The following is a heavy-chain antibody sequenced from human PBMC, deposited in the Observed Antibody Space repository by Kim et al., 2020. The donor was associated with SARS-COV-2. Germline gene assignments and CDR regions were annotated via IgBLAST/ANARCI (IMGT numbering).Heavy chain of an antibody. V-gene: IGHV4-39*01. J-gene: IGHJ5*02. CDR1: GGSISSSSYY. Sequence: SETLSLTCTVSGGSISSSSYYWGWIRQPPGKGLEWIGSTYYSGSTYYNPSLKSRVTISVDTSKNQFSLKLSSVTAADTAVYYCARHSLRFLEWANWFDPCGQGTLVSVSS. D-gene: IGHD3-3*01. CDR2: TYYSGST. CDR3: ARHSLRFLEWANWFDP.